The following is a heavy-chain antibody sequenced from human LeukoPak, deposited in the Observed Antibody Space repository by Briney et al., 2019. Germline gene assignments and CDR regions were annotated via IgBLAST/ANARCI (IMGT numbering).Heavy chain of an antibody. J-gene: IGHJ4*02. D-gene: IGHD3-22*01. CDR1: GGSISTYF. CDR3: ARARESSGYYPFDY. V-gene: IGHV4-59*01. Sequence: SETLSLTCTVSGGSISTYFWSWIRRPPGKGLEWIGYISYTGSANYNPSLKSRVTISVDTSKNQFSLKLSSVTAADTAVYYCARARESSGYYPFDYWGQGTLVTVSS. CDR2: ISYTGSA.